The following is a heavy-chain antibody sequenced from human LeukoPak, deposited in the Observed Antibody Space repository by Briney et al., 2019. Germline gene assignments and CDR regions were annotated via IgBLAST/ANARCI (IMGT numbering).Heavy chain of an antibody. CDR3: ARFGSSSWFSNYYYYGMDV. Sequence: PSETLSLTCTVSGGSISSGGYYWSWIRQHPGKGLEWIGYIYYSGSTYYNPSLKSRVTISVDTSKNQFSLKLSSVTAADTAVYYCARFGSSSWFSNYYYYGMDVWGQGTTVTVSS. D-gene: IGHD6-13*01. CDR2: IYYSGST. CDR1: GGSISSGGYY. V-gene: IGHV4-31*03. J-gene: IGHJ6*02.